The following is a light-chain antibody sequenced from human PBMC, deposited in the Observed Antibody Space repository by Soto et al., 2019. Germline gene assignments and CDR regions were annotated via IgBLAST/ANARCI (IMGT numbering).Light chain of an antibody. J-gene: IGKJ4*01. CDR2: GAS. Sequence: EIVMTQSPATLSVSPGERATLSCRASQSVSSNLAWYQQKPGQAPRLLIYGASTRATGVPARFSGSGSGTEFTLTISSLQSEDFALYYCQQYNNWPLTFGGGTKVHIK. V-gene: IGKV3-15*01. CDR3: QQYNNWPLT. CDR1: QSVSSN.